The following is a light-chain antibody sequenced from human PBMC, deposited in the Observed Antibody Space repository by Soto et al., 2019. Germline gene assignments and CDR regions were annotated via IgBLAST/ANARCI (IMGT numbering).Light chain of an antibody. V-gene: IGLV2-8*01. CDR3: SSYAGSK. J-gene: IGLJ2*01. CDR2: EVS. CDR1: SSDVGGYNY. Sequence: QSALTQPPSASGSPGQSVTSSGNGTSSDVGGYNYVSWYQQHPGKAPKLMIYEVSKRPSGVPDRFSGSKSGNTASLTVSGLQSEDEADYYCSSYAGSKFGGGTKLTVL.